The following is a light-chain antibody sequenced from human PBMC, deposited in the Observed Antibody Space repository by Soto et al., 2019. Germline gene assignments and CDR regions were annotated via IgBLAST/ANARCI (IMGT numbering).Light chain of an antibody. J-gene: IGKJ5*01. CDR1: QSVDSY. CDR3: QQRSNWPSIT. Sequence: EILLTESHTSLSFSPGERSTLSCRGSQSVDSYLVWYQQKPGQAPRLLIYDASNRATGIPARFSGSGSGTDFTLTINSLEPEDFAVYYCQQRSNWPSITFGQGTRLEIK. V-gene: IGKV3-11*01. CDR2: DAS.